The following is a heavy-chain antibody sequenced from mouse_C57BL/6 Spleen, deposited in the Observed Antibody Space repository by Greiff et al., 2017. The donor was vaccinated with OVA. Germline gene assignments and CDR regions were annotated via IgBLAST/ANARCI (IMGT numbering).Heavy chain of an antibody. CDR1: GFTFTDYY. D-gene: IGHD2-2*01. Sequence: EVKLVESGGGLVQPGGSLSLSCAASGFTFTDYYMSWVRQPPGKALEWLGFIRNKANGYTTEYSASVEGRFTISRDNSQSILYLQMNALRAEDSATYYCARSRGLREAMDYWGQGTSVTVSS. CDR3: ARSRGLREAMDY. V-gene: IGHV7-3*01. CDR2: IRNKANGYTT. J-gene: IGHJ4*01.